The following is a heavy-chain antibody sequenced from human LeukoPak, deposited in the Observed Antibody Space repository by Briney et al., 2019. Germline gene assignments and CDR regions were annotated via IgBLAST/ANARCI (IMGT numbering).Heavy chain of an antibody. Sequence: GGSLRLSCAASAFTFSSYGMSWVRQAPGKGLEWVSSISGSGRSTHYVDSVKGRFTISRDNSKNTVFLQMNSLRAEDTAVYYCARVWVVPAATDYWGQGTLVTVSS. CDR2: ISGSGRST. D-gene: IGHD2-2*01. J-gene: IGHJ4*02. CDR1: AFTFSSYG. V-gene: IGHV3-23*01. CDR3: ARVWVVPAATDY.